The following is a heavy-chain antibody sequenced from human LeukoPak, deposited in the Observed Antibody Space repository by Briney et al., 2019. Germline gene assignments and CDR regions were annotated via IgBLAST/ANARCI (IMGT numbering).Heavy chain of an antibody. D-gene: IGHD5-12*01. J-gene: IGHJ4*01. CDR1: GFSFSSHW. CDR3: SRNDVPSTTLVGLRLRRRLNSYFDY. CDR2: TNDDGSEK. V-gene: IGHV3-7*01. Sequence: PGGSLRLSCAGSGFSFSSHWMSWGRQAPGKGLEWGANTNDDGSEKNYVDSVKGRFTISRDNAKKSLFLEMNSRKGDATAVYYCSRNDVPSTTLVGLRLRRRLNSYFDYWGQGTLVTVSS.